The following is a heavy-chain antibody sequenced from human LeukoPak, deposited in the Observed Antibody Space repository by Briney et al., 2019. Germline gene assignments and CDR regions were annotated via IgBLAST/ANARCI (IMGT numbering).Heavy chain of an antibody. D-gene: IGHD5-18*01. CDR3: ARDMTFGVDTAMVGDY. V-gene: IGHV3-33*01. J-gene: IGHJ4*02. CDR2: IWYDGSNK. CDR1: GFTFSSYG. Sequence: GGSLRLSCAASGFTFSSYGMHWVRQALGKGLEWVAVIWYDGSNKYYADSVKGRFTISRDNSKNTLYLQMNSLRAEDTAVYYCARDMTFGVDTAMVGDYWGQGTLVTVSS.